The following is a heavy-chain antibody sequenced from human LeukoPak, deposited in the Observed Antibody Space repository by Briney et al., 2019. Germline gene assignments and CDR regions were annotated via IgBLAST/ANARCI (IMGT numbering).Heavy chain of an antibody. CDR3: ARHFGFTMVRGGDTWFDP. V-gene: IGHV4-39*01. Sequence: PSETLSLTCAVYGGSFSSYYWGWIRQPPGKGLEWIGSIYYSGSTYYNPSLKSRVTISVDTSKNQFSLKLSSVTAADTAVYYCARHFGFTMVRGGDTWFDPWGQGTLVTVSS. CDR2: IYYSGST. J-gene: IGHJ5*02. CDR1: GGSFSSYY. D-gene: IGHD3-10*01.